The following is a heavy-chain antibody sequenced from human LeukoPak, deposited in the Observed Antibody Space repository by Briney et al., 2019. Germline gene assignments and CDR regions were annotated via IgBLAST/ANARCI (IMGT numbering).Heavy chain of an antibody. CDR2: INHSGST. V-gene: IGHV4-34*01. J-gene: IGHJ6*02. CDR3: ARGRSRFLEWLPIQYGMDV. CDR1: GGSFSGYY. Sequence: SETLSLTCAVYGGSFSGYYWSWIRQPPGKGLEWIGEINHSGSTNYNPSLKSRITISVDTSKNQFSLKLSSVTAADTAVYYCARGRSRFLEWLPIQYGMDVWGQGTTVTVSS. D-gene: IGHD3-3*01.